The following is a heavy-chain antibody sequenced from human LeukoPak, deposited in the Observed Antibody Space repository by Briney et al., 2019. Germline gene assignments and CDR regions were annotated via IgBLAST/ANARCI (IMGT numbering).Heavy chain of an antibody. V-gene: IGHV3-33*01. Sequence: GRSLRLSCAASGFSFSNYDMHWVRQAPGKGLEWVAVIWYDGSNKYYADSVKGRFTISRDNSENTLYLQVNSLRVEDTAVYYCARGDPTVTTKQNFDYWGQGTLVTVSS. CDR3: ARGDPTVTTKQNFDY. CDR1: GFSFSNYD. D-gene: IGHD4-17*01. J-gene: IGHJ4*02. CDR2: IWYDGSNK.